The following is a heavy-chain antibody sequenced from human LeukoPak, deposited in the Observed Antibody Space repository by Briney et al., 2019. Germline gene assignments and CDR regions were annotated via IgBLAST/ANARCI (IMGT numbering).Heavy chain of an antibody. Sequence: SVKVSCKASGGTFSSYAISWVRQAPGQGLEWMGGIIPIFGTANYAQKFQGRVTITADESTSTAYMELSSLRSGDTAVYYCARGLGIAAADNWFDPWGQGTLVTDSS. CDR1: GGTFSSYA. V-gene: IGHV1-69*01. D-gene: IGHD6-13*01. CDR2: IIPIFGTA. CDR3: ARGLGIAAADNWFDP. J-gene: IGHJ5*02.